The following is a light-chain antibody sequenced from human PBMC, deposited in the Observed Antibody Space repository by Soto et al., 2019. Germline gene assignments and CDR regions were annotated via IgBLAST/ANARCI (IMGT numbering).Light chain of an antibody. J-gene: IGLJ1*01. CDR1: SSDVGGFNS. V-gene: IGLV2-14*01. CDR2: EVT. CDR3: SSYTSNSTDV. Sequence: QSALTQPASVSGSVGQSISISCTGTSSDVGGFNSVSWYQHHPGKAPKLMIYEVTNRPSGVSNRFSGSKSGNTASLTISGLQAEDEADYYCSSYTSNSTDVFGSGTKLTVL.